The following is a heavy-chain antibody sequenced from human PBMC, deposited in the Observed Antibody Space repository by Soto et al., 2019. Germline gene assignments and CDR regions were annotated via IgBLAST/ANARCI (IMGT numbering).Heavy chain of an antibody. CDR2: IYPGDSDA. D-gene: IGHD7-27*01. Sequence: KVWEALQISCKCSVYSFSTYWIGWVRQMPGKGLEWMGSIYPGDSDARYSPSFQGQVTISVDTSITTAYLQLNSLKASDTAIYYCARRRHWEFSFWGQGTMVTVSS. CDR1: VYSFSTYW. V-gene: IGHV5-51*01. J-gene: IGHJ4*02. CDR3: ARRRHWEFSF.